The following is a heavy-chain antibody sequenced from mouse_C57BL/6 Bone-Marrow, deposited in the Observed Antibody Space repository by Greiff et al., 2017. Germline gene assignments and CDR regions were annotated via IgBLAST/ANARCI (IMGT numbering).Heavy chain of an antibody. CDR2: ISDGGSYT. V-gene: IGHV5-4*01. CDR1: GFTFSSYA. D-gene: IGHD1-1*01. J-gene: IGHJ4*01. CDR3: AREILRYAMDY. Sequence: EVQLVESGGGLVKPGGSLKLSCAASGFTFSSYAMSWVRQTPETRLEWVATISDGGSYTYYPDNVKGRFTISRDNAKNTLYLQMSHLKSEDTAMYDCAREILRYAMDYWGQGTSVTVST.